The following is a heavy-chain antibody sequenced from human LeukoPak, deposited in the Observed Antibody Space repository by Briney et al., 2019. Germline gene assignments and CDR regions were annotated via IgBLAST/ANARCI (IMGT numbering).Heavy chain of an antibody. CDR2: IWYDGSNK. Sequence: GGSLRLSCAASGFTFSTYGIHWVRQAPGKGLEWVAVIWYDGSNKYFADSVKGRFTISRDNSKNTLHLQMNSLRAEDTAVYYCARGFQCYSYGMDVWGQGTTVTVSS. V-gene: IGHV3-33*01. CDR3: ARGFQCYSYGMDV. CDR1: GFTFSTYG. J-gene: IGHJ6*02.